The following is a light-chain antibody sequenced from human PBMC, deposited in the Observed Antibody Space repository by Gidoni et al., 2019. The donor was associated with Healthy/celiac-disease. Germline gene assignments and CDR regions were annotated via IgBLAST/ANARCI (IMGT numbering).Light chain of an antibody. CDR3: MQSQQTPPT. Sequence: DIVWTQSPLSNTVTPGEPASTSCRSSQSLLHSNGYNYLDWYLQKPGQSPQLLIYLGSNRASGDPDRFSGRGSGTEFTLKISRVEAEDVGVYYCMQSQQTPPTFGQGTKVEIK. J-gene: IGKJ1*01. V-gene: IGKV2-28*01. CDR1: QSLLHSNGYNY. CDR2: LGS.